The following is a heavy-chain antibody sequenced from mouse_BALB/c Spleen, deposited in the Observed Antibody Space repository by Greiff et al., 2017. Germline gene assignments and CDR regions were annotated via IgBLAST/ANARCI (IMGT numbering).Heavy chain of an antibody. D-gene: IGHD2-12*01. V-gene: IGHV1-5*01. CDR2: IYPGNSDT. CDR1: GYSFTSYW. Sequence: VQLQQSGTVLARPGASVKMSCKASGYSFTSYWMHWVKQRPGQGLEWIGAIYPGNSDTSYNQKFKGKAKLTAVTSASTAYMELSSLTNEDSAVYYCTKPRYDVHWYFDVWGAGTTVTVSS. J-gene: IGHJ1*01. CDR3: TKPRYDVHWYFDV.